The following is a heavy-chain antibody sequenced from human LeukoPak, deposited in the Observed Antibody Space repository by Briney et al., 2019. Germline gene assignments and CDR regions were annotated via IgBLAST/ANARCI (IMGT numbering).Heavy chain of an antibody. D-gene: IGHD5-18*01. CDR1: GFTVSNNY. J-gene: IGHJ4*02. CDR3: ARETKYGGYSYGFLDY. V-gene: IGHV3-53*04. Sequence: GGSLRLSCAASGFTVSNNYMNWVRQAPGKGLEWVSVIYSGGSTYYADSVKGRFTISRHNSNNTLYLQMNIVRDEDTAVYYCARETKYGGYSYGFLDYWGQGTPVTVSS. CDR2: IYSGGST.